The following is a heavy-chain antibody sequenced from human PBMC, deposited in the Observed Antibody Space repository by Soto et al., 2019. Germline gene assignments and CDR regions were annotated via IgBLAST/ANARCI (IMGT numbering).Heavy chain of an antibody. D-gene: IGHD3-10*01. Sequence: EVRLLESGGGLVQPGGSLGLSCAPSGFPFRNYAMTWFPQSPGKGREWVSGLNGIGGSTSSADSVKGRFAISRDNSKNTLYLQMNSLRDGDTAVYYCARGFSAGKGSPPDYWGQGTLVTVSS. J-gene: IGHJ4*02. V-gene: IGHV3-23*01. CDR3: ARGFSAGKGSPPDY. CDR2: LNGIGGST. CDR1: GFPFRNYA.